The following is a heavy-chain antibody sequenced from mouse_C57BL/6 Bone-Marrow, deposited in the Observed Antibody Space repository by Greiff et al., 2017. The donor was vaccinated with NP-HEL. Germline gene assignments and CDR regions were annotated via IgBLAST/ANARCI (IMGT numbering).Heavy chain of an antibody. CDR2: INYDGSST. Sequence: EVQLLESVAGLVQPGSSMKLSCTASGFTFSDYYMAWVRQVPEQGLEWVANINYDGSSTYYLDNLKGRFIISRDNATNILYLQMSSLKSEDTATYYCARGLYWDFDVWGTGTTVTVSS. CDR3: ARGLYWDFDV. CDR1: GFTFSDYY. J-gene: IGHJ1*03. D-gene: IGHD3-1*01. V-gene: IGHV5-16*01.